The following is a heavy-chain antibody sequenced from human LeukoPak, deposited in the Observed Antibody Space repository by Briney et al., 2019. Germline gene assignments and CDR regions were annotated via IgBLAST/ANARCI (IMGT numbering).Heavy chain of an antibody. CDR2: VDPSGST. J-gene: IGHJ3*01. CDR1: GGSISSDY. D-gene: IGHD5-18*01. CDR3: ARYHGYSYVDAFDV. Sequence: PSETLSLTCTVSGGSISSDYWTWIRQPPGKGLEWIGYVDPSGSTIYNPSLKSRVTVSLDTSKNQFSLKLNSVTAADTAVYYCARYHGYSYVDAFDVWGQGTMVTVSS. V-gene: IGHV4-59*01.